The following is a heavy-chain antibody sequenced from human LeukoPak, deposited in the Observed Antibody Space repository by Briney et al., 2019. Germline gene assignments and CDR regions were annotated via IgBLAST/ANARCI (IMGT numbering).Heavy chain of an antibody. D-gene: IGHD2-15*01. V-gene: IGHV3-48*03. Sequence: GGSLRLSCAASGFSFSSYEMNWVRQAPGKGLEWVSYISSSGSTIYYADSVKCRFTISRDNAKNSLYLQMNSLRAEDTAVYYCARGQAASFDYWGQGTLVTVSS. J-gene: IGHJ4*02. CDR2: ISSSGSTI. CDR1: GFSFSSYE. CDR3: ARGQAASFDY.